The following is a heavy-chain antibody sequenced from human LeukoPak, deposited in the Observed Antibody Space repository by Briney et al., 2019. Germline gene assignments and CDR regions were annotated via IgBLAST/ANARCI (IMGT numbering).Heavy chain of an antibody. CDR1: GFTFSSYW. V-gene: IGHV3-74*01. CDR3: ARAREMATNHNADT. CDR2: INSDGTST. Sequence: PGGSLRLSCAASGFTFSSYWMHWVRQAPGKGLVWVSRINSDGTSTSYADSVKGRFTISRDNAKNTLHLQMNSLRAEDTAVYYCARAREMATNHNADTWGQGTLVTVSS. D-gene: IGHD5-24*01. J-gene: IGHJ5*02.